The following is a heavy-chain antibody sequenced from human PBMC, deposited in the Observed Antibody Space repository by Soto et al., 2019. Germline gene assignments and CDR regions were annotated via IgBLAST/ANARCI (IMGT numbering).Heavy chain of an antibody. CDR1: GYTLTSYG. J-gene: IGHJ4*02. V-gene: IGHV1-18*01. Sequence: QVQLVQSATEVEKPGASGKVSCKASGYTLTSYGLSWVRQAPGQGLEWMGWISTYNDDTYYAQSLQDRVTMTTDARSSTGYLELEILISDGRVMYYCSTDFCTDTCCNGVDYWGQRALVIESS. CDR2: ISTYNDDT. D-gene: IGHD2-8*02. CDR3: STDFCTDTCCNGVDY.